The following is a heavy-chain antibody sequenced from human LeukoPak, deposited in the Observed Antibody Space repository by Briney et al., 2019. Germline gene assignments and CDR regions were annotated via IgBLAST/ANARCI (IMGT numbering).Heavy chain of an antibody. D-gene: IGHD6-13*01. CDR2: IYPGDSDT. Sequence: GESLKISCKGSGYSFTSYWIGWVRQMPGKGLEWMGIIYPGDSDTTYSPSFQGQVTISADKSISTAYLQWSSLKASDTAMYYCTRHSGGSNYYYYYYMDVWGKGTTVTVSS. CDR3: TRHSGGSNYYYYYYMDV. CDR1: GYSFTSYW. V-gene: IGHV5-51*01. J-gene: IGHJ6*03.